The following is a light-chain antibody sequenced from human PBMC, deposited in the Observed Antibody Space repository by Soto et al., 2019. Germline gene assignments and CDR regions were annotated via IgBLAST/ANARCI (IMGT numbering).Light chain of an antibody. CDR2: GAS. V-gene: IGKV3-20*01. CDR3: QQYGSSLFT. Sequence: EIVLTQSPGTLSLSPGERATLSCRASQSVSSSYLAWYQQKPGQAPRLLIYGASSRATGIPDRFSGSGSGTDFTVAISRLGPEDCAVYYWQQYGSSLFTFGPGTKVDIK. J-gene: IGKJ3*01. CDR1: QSVSSSY.